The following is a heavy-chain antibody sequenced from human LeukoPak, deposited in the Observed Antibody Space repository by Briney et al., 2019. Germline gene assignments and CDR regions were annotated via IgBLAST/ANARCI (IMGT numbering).Heavy chain of an antibody. D-gene: IGHD3-22*01. CDR3: ARSYYYDSSGYYYVEGFDP. J-gene: IGHJ5*02. CDR1: GYSFTSYW. CDR2: TYPGDSDT. V-gene: IGHV5-51*01. Sequence: GESLKISCRGSGYSFTSYWIGWVRQMPGKGLEWMGITYPGDSDTRYSPSFQGQVTISADKSISTAYLQWSSLKASDTAMYYCARSYYYDSSGYYYVEGFDPWGQGTLVTVSS.